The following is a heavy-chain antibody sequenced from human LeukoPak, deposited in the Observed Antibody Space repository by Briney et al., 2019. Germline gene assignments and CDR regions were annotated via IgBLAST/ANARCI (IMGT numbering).Heavy chain of an antibody. Sequence: ASVKVSCKASGYTFTSYWIQWVRQAPGQGLEWMGLNNPDGGSTAYAHRFQGRVTITRDTSASTAYMELSSLRSEDTAVYYCARDHPSWVTAIGGYFDYWGQGTLVTVSS. CDR3: ARDHPSWVTAIGGYFDY. CDR2: NNPDGGST. J-gene: IGHJ4*02. D-gene: IGHD2-21*02. CDR1: GYTFTSYW. V-gene: IGHV1-46*01.